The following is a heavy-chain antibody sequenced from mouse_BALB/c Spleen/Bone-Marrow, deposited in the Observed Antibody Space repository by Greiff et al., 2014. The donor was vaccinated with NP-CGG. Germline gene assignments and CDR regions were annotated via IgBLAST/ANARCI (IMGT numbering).Heavy chain of an antibody. CDR1: GYTFTSYV. CDR3: ARRQFITTAAWFAY. V-gene: IGHV1-14*01. Sequence: HLVESGPELVKPGASVKMSCKASGYTFTSYVMHWVKQKPGQGLEWIGYINPYNDGTKYNEKFKGKATLTSDKSSSTAYMELSSLTSEGSAVYYCARRQFITTAAWFAYWGQGTLVTVSA. CDR2: INPYNDGT. D-gene: IGHD1-2*01. J-gene: IGHJ3*01.